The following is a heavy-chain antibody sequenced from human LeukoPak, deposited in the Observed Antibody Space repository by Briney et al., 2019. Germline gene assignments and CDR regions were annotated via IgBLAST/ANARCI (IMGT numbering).Heavy chain of an antibody. CDR3: AKDMRFDWTPYYFDY. V-gene: IGHV3-74*01. CDR1: GFSLSNYW. J-gene: IGHJ4*02. D-gene: IGHD3-9*01. Sequence: GGSLRVSCAASGFSLSNYWMHWVRQAPGKGLMWVSQISPDGSQTFYADSVKGRFTISRDNSKNTLYLQMNSLRAEDTAVYYCAKDMRFDWTPYYFDYWGQGTLVTVSS. CDR2: ISPDGSQT.